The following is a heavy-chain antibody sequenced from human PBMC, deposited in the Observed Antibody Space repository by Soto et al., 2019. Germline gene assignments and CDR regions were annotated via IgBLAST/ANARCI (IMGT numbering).Heavy chain of an antibody. CDR2: INHSGST. CDR1: GGSFSGYY. J-gene: IGHJ6*02. CDR3: ATPTRQWLGLRYYYGMDV. D-gene: IGHD6-19*01. V-gene: IGHV4-34*01. Sequence: VQLQQWGAGLLKPSETLSLTCAVYGGSFSGYYWSWIRQPPGKGLEWIGEINHSGSTNYNPSLKSRVTISVDTSKNQFSLKLSSVTAADTAVYYCATPTRQWLGLRYYYGMDVWGQGTTVTVSS.